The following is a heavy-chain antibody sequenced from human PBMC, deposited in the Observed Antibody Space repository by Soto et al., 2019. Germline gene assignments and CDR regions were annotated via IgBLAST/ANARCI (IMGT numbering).Heavy chain of an antibody. CDR3: AKDPRIAATGPTSVSYYYYYMDV. J-gene: IGHJ6*03. D-gene: IGHD6-13*01. CDR1: AFTSSSYG. V-gene: IGHV3-30*18. CDR2: ISYDGSNK. Sequence: PGGSLRLSCAASAFTSSSYGMHWVRQALGKGLEWVAVISYDGSNKYYADSVKGRFTISRDNSNNTLYLQMNSLRAEDTAMYYCAKDPRIAATGPTSVSYYYYYMDVWGTGTTVTVSS.